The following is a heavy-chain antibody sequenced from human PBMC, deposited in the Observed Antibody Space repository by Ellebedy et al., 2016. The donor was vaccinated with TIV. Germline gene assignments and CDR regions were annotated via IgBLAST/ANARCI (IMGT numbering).Heavy chain of an antibody. D-gene: IGHD4/OR15-4a*01. CDR3: ARQLTHYYYYYMDV. CDR2: IKQDGSEK. CDR1: GFTFSSYW. V-gene: IGHV3-7*01. J-gene: IGHJ6*03. Sequence: GGSLRLXCAASGFTFSSYWMSWVRQAPGKGLEWVANIKQDGSEKYYVDSVKGRFTISRDNAKNSLYLQMNSLRAEDTAVYYCARQLTHYYYYYMDVWGKGTTVTVSS.